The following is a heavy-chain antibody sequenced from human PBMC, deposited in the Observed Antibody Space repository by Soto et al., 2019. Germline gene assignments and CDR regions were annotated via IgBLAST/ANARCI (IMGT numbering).Heavy chain of an antibody. V-gene: IGHV3-11*01. J-gene: IGHJ4*02. Sequence: GGSLRLSCAASGFTFSDYYMSWIRQAPGKGLEWVSYISSSGSTIYYADSVKGRFTISRDNAKNSLYLQMNSLRAEDTAVYYCARDMLDYYGSGSYYPGTDYWGQGTLVTVSS. CDR3: ARDMLDYYGSGSYYPGTDY. D-gene: IGHD3-10*01. CDR2: ISSSGSTI. CDR1: GFTFSDYY.